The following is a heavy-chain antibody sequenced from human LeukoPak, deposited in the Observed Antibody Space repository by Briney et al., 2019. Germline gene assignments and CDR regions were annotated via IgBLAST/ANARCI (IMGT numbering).Heavy chain of an antibody. Sequence: SQTLSLTCIVSGGSISSGDYYWSWIRQPPGKGLEWIGYIYYSGSTYYNPSLKSRVTISVDTSKNQFSLKLSSVTAADTAVYYCASNRPSGIYCSSTSCQPWTENWGQGTLVTVSS. V-gene: IGHV4-30-4*08. CDR1: GGSISSGDYY. D-gene: IGHD2-2*01. CDR3: ASNRPSGIYCSSTSCQPWTEN. J-gene: IGHJ4*02. CDR2: IYYSGST.